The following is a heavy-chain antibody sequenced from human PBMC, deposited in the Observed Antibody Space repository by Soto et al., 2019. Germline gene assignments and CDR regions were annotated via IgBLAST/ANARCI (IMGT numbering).Heavy chain of an antibody. V-gene: IGHV4-59*08. CDR3: ARPAGNYYGFVDY. CDR2: IYYSGST. J-gene: IGHJ4*02. D-gene: IGHD3-10*01. CDR1: GGSISSYY. Sequence: QVQLQESGPGLVKPSETLSLTCTVSGGSISSYYWSWIRQPPGKGLEWIGYIYYSGSTNDNASLNGRVPISVAPSKNQFPLKLSPVPAADTAVYYCARPAGNYYGFVDYSGPGTLVTVSS.